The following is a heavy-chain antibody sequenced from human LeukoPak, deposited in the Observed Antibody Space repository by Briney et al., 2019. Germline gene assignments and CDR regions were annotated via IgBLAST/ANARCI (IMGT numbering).Heavy chain of an antibody. Sequence: ASVKVSCKASGYTFTSYGISWVRQAPGQGLEWMGWISAYNGNTNYAQKLQGRVTMTTDTSTSTAYMELRSLRSDDTAVYYCARGPHNCGGDCYSVYWGRGTLVTVSS. CDR2: ISAYNGNT. D-gene: IGHD2-21*02. CDR1: GYTFTSYG. CDR3: ARGPHNCGGDCYSVY. J-gene: IGHJ4*02. V-gene: IGHV1-18*01.